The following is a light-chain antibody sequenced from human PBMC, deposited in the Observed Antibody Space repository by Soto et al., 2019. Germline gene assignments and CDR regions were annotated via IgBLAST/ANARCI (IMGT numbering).Light chain of an antibody. J-gene: IGKJ1*01. CDR3: QQYVRWPRA. Sequence: EIVMTPSPATLSVSPWAIATLSCRASPSLNNAYLAWYQQKPGQAPRLLIYGISRRATGIPARFSGSGSGTEFTLSISSLESEDFAVYSCQQYVRWPRAFGQGTQVDIK. V-gene: IGKV3-15*01. CDR2: GIS. CDR1: PSLNNAY.